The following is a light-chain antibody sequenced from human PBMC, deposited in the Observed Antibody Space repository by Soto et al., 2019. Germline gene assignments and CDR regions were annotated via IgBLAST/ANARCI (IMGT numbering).Light chain of an antibody. Sequence: IQLTQSPSSLSASVGDRVTITCRASQGISSYLAWYQQKPGKAPKLLIYAASTLQSGVPSRFSGSGSGTDFTLTITNLQPEDSATYYCQQASSFPLTFGGGTKVDIK. CDR3: QQASSFPLT. CDR2: AAS. CDR1: QGISSY. J-gene: IGKJ4*01. V-gene: IGKV1-9*01.